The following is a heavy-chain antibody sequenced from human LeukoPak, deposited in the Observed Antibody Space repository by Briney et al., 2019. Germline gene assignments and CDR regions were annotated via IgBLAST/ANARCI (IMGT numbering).Heavy chain of an antibody. J-gene: IGHJ3*02. CDR1: GFTFSSHG. V-gene: IGHV3-30*02. Sequence: GGSLRLSCAASGFTFSSHGIHWVRQAPGKGLEWVAFIHYDGSNKYYADSVKGRFTISRDNSKNTLYLQMHSLTPEDTAVYYCAKDWRIFYTWSGNDAFDIWGQGT. CDR3: AKDWRIFYTWSGNDAFDI. D-gene: IGHD1-20*01. CDR2: IHYDGSNK.